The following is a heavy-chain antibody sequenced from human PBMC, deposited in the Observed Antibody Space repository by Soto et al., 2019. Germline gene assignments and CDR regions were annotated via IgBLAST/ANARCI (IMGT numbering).Heavy chain of an antibody. CDR2: ISAYNGNT. J-gene: IGHJ4*02. CDR1: GYTFTNFG. Sequence: QVQLVQSGAEVKKPGASVKVSCKASGYTFTNFGISWVRQAPGQGLEWMGWISAYNGNTNYAQNFQGRGTMATDTSTRTAYMELRSLRSDDTAVFYCARGSTPIDYWGQGILVTVSS. D-gene: IGHD2-15*01. CDR3: ARGSTPIDY. V-gene: IGHV1-18*01.